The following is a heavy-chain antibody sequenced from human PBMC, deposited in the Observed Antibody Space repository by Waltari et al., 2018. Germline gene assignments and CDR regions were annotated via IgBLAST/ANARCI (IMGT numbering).Heavy chain of an antibody. D-gene: IGHD2-15*01. CDR3: ARGGNVVVILAATLDY. J-gene: IGHJ4*02. V-gene: IGHV3-30-3*01. CDR1: GFTFDNFA. CDR2: ISFDGAKI. Sequence: QVQLVESGGGLVQPGRSLRLCCAASGFTFDNFAFPWVRQAPGKGMEWVALISFDGAKIYYTDSVRGRFTISRDNSKNTLYLQMESLKPEDTGVYYCARGGNVVVILAATLDYWGQGALVTVSS.